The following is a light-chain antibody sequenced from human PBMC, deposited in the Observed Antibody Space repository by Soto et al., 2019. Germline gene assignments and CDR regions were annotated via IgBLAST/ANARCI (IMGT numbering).Light chain of an antibody. J-gene: IGKJ1*01. CDR2: DAS. V-gene: IGKV1-39*01. Sequence: DIPMTQSPSTLSASVGDRVTITCRASQSISSWLAWYQQKPGKAPKLLIYDASSLQSGVPSRFSGSGSGTDFTLTISSLQPEDFATYYCQRSYSTWTFGQGTKVDIK. CDR1: QSISSW. CDR3: QRSYSTWT.